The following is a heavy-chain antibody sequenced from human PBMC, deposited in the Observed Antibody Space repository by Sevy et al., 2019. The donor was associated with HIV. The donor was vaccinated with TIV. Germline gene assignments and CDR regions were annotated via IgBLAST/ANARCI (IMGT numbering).Heavy chain of an antibody. CDR3: ARDGTYGLANYGMDV. D-gene: IGHD1-26*01. CDR2: ISSSSSYI. J-gene: IGHJ6*02. V-gene: IGHV3-21*01. CDR1: GFTFSSYS. Sequence: GGSLRLSCAASGFTFSSYSMNWVRQAPGKGLEWVSSISSSSSYIYYADSVKGRFTISRDNAKNSLYLQMNSLRAEDTAVYYCARDGTYGLANYGMDVWGQWTTVTVSS.